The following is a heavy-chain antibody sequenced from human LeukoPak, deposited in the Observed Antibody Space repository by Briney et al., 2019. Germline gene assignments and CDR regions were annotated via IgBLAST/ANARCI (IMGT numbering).Heavy chain of an antibody. J-gene: IGHJ4*02. D-gene: IGHD3-10*01. CDR2: VWHDGSNR. Sequence: GGSLRPSCTAPGFTFSSYAIHWIRQAPGNGLEWVALVWHDGSNRYYADSVKGRFTISRDNSKNTVYLQMNSLRAEDTAVYYCARELFGSGSCPDYWGQGTLVTVSS. CDR1: GFTFSSYA. CDR3: ARELFGSGSCPDY. V-gene: IGHV3-33*01.